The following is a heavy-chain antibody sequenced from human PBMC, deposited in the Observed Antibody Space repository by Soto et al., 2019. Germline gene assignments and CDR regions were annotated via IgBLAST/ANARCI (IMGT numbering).Heavy chain of an antibody. J-gene: IGHJ4*02. D-gene: IGHD4-17*01. CDR2: ISYDGSNK. Sequence: QVQLVETGGGVVQPGRSLRLSCAASGFTFSSYGMHWVRQAPGKGLEWVALISYDGSNKYYTDSVKGRFTISRDNSKNTLYLQMNSLRAEDKAVYYCAKDRSFGDYYFDYWGQGTLVTVSS. CDR1: GFTFSSYG. V-gene: IGHV3-30*18. CDR3: AKDRSFGDYYFDY.